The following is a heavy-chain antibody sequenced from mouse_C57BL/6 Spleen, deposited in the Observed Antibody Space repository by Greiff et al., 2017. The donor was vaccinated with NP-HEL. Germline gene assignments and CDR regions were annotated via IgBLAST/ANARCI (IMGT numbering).Heavy chain of an antibody. V-gene: IGHV1-55*01. Sequence: QVQLQQPGAELVKPGASVKMSCKASGYTFTSYWITWVKQRPGQGLEWIGDIYPGSGSTNYNEKFKSKATLTVDTSSSTAYMQLSSLTSEDSAVYYCARSGYYGSSWYYFDYWGQGTTLTVSS. CDR1: GYTFTSYW. CDR2: IYPGSGST. D-gene: IGHD1-1*01. J-gene: IGHJ2*01. CDR3: ARSGYYGSSWYYFDY.